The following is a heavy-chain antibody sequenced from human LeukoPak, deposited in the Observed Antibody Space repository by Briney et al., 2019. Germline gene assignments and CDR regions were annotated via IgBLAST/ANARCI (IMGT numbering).Heavy chain of an antibody. V-gene: IGHV3-23*01. Sequence: GGSLRLSCVVSGITFNNAWMNWVRQAPGKGLEWVSTIIDSGNSIYYADSVEGRFTISRDNSKDTLYLQMDSLRAGDTAVYYCAKDPIFSGSYGVFDSWGQGTLVTVSS. D-gene: IGHD1-26*01. J-gene: IGHJ4*02. CDR2: IIDSGNSI. CDR1: GITFNNAW. CDR3: AKDPIFSGSYGVFDS.